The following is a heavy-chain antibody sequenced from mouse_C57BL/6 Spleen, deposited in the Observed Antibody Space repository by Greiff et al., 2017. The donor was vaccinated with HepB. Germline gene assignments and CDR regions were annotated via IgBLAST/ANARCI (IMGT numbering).Heavy chain of an antibody. CDR1: GYTFTSYT. V-gene: IGHV1-4*01. CDR3: ARGDEYDVGFAY. D-gene: IGHD2-4*01. J-gene: IGHJ3*01. CDR2: INPSRGYT. Sequence: VQLKESGAELARPGASVKMSCKASGYTFTSYTMHWVKQRPGQGLEWIGYINPSRGYTKYNQKFKDKATLTADKSANTAYMQLSSLTSEDSAGYYCARGDEYDVGFAYWGQGTLVTVSA.